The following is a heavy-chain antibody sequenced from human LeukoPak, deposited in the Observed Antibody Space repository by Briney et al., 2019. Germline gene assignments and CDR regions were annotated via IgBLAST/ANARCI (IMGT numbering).Heavy chain of an antibody. CDR3: ARDLYPTQITIFGVVHDAFDI. Sequence: ASVKVSCKASGYTFTGYYMHWVRQAPGQGLEWMGWINPNSGGTNYAQKFQGRVTMTRDTSISTAYMELSRLRSDDTAVYYCARDLYPTQITIFGVVHDAFDIWGQGAMVTVSS. J-gene: IGHJ3*02. V-gene: IGHV1-2*02. CDR2: INPNSGGT. D-gene: IGHD3-3*01. CDR1: GYTFTGYY.